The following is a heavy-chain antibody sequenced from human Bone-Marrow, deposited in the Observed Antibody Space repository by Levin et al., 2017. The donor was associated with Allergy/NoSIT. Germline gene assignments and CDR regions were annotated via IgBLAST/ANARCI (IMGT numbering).Heavy chain of an antibody. D-gene: IGHD3-9*01. Sequence: SGPTLVKPTQTLTLTCTFSGFSLSTSGVGVGWIRQPPGKALEWLALIYWDDDKRYSPSLKSRLTITKDTSKNQVVLTMTNMDPVDTATYYCAHSVLRYFDWLAINFDYWGQGTLVTVSS. J-gene: IGHJ4*02. CDR2: IYWDDDK. CDR1: GFSLSTSGVG. CDR3: AHSVLRYFDWLAINFDY. V-gene: IGHV2-5*02.